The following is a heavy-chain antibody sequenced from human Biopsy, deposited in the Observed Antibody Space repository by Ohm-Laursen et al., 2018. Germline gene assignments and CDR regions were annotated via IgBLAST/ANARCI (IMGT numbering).Heavy chain of an antibody. Sequence: ASVKVSCKTSAYSFGDHRIHWVRQAPGQGLEWMGWIDPKSGGTNYAQKFQGRVTMTRDTSISATYMELRRLTSDDTAVFYCARELGDFWGGRQFDFWGQGTLVTVSS. J-gene: IGHJ5*01. CDR2: IDPKSGGT. D-gene: IGHD3-3*01. CDR1: AYSFGDHR. CDR3: ARELGDFWGGRQFDF. V-gene: IGHV1-2*02.